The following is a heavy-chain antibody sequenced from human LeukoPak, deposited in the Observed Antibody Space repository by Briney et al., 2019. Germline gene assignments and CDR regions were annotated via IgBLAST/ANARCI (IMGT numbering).Heavy chain of an antibody. V-gene: IGHV5-51*01. Sequence: GASLQISCQGSGYSFATYWIGWVRQLPGKGLEWMGIIYPGDCDTRYSPSFQGQVTISADKSISTAYLQWSSLKASDTAMYYCATVGYGDYEGGDYWGQGTLVTVSS. J-gene: IGHJ4*02. CDR3: ATVGYGDYEGGDY. CDR2: IYPGDCDT. CDR1: GYSFATYW. D-gene: IGHD4-17*01.